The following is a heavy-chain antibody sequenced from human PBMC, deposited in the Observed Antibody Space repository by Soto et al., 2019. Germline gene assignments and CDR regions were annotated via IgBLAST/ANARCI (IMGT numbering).Heavy chain of an antibody. J-gene: IGHJ4*02. CDR3: AKDRALVLSFYVDD. D-gene: IGHD6-13*01. V-gene: IGHV3-9*01. CDR2: ISWNSGSI. Sequence: EVQLVESGGGLVQPGRSLRLSCAASGFTFDDYAMHWVRQAPGKGLEWVSGISWNSGSIGYADSVKGRFTISRDNAKNSLYLQINSLRAEDTALYYCAKDRALVLSFYVDDWGQGTLVTVSS. CDR1: GFTFDDYA.